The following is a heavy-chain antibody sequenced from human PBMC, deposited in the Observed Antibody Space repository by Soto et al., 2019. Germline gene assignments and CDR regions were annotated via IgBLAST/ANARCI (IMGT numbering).Heavy chain of an antibody. Sequence: QVRLVQSEAEVKKAGSSVKVSCKASGGTFISDAVTWVRQAPGQGLEWMGGVIPMFPKANYAQKFQGRATITADKSTSTVYMELHSLKSEDTALYYCARDFRGDDSVGYSGWYFDYWGQGTLVTVSS. CDR3: ARDFRGDDSVGYSGWYFDY. J-gene: IGHJ4*02. D-gene: IGHD3-22*01. CDR1: GGTFISDA. V-gene: IGHV1-69*06. CDR2: VIPMFPKA.